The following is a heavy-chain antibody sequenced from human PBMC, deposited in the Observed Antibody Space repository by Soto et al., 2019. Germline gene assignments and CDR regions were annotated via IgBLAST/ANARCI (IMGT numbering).Heavy chain of an antibody. J-gene: IGHJ3*02. CDR3: ARYWSAGTLYGAFDI. CDR1: GGTFSDFT. V-gene: IGHV1-69*06. Sequence: QVQLVQSGAEVKKPGSSVKVSCKASGGTFSDFTLSWLRQAPGRGLEWMGGIIPMIGATNNAQKLKGRLTITADKSTGTVYMELNSLRSDDTAVDYCARYWSAGTLYGAFDILGQGTEVTVSP. CDR2: IIPMIGAT. D-gene: IGHD2-15*01.